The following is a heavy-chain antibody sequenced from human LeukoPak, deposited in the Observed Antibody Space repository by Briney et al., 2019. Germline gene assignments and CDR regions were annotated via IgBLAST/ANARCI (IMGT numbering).Heavy chain of an antibody. J-gene: IGHJ3*02. Sequence: SGGSRRLSCAASGFSVSAIYMSWVRQAPGKGLEWVSTIYSGGSTYYSDSVKGRFTISRDNSKNTLYLQMNSLRVEDTAMYYCARDCGGDCFDAFDIWGRGTMVTVSS. V-gene: IGHV3-53*01. D-gene: IGHD2-21*02. CDR3: ARDCGGDCFDAFDI. CDR1: GFSVSAIY. CDR2: IYSGGST.